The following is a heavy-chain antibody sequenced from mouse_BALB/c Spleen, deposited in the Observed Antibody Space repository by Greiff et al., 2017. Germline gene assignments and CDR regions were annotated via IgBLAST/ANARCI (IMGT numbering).Heavy chain of an antibody. J-gene: IGHJ3*01. CDR1: GFTFSSYA. V-gene: IGHV5-6-5*01. Sequence: DVMLVESGGGLVKPGGSLKLSCAASGFTFSSYAMSWVRQTPEKRLEWVASISSGGSTYYPDSVKGRFTISRDNARNILYLQMSSLRSEDTAMYYCAREMITAWFAYWGQGTLVTVSA. CDR3: AREMITAWFAY. CDR2: ISSGGST. D-gene: IGHD2-4*01.